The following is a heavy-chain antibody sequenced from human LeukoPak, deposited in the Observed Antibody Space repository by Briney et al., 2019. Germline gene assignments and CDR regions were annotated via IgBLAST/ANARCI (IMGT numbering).Heavy chain of an antibody. J-gene: IGHJ4*02. CDR1: GFTFSTYA. CDR3: AKEPLYSNRAVDY. CDR2: ISDSGGNT. V-gene: IGHV3-23*01. D-gene: IGHD6-13*01. Sequence: GGSLRLSCTASGFTFSTYAMSWVRQAPGQGLEWVSGISDSGGNTYYADSVKGRFTISRDNSKNTLYVQMNSLRAEDTAVYYCAKEPLYSNRAVDYWGQGTLVPVSS.